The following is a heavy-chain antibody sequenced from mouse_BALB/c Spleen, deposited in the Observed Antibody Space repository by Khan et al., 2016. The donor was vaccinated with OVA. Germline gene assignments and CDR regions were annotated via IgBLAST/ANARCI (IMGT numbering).Heavy chain of an antibody. V-gene: IGHV1S137*01. CDR3: AREDGNYGAFAY. D-gene: IGHD2-1*01. CDR2: ISTYSGNS. CDR1: GYTFTDYA. Sequence: QVQLQQSGPELVRPGVSVKISCKGSGYTFTDYALHWVKYSHAKSLEWIGIISTYSGNSNYNQRFKGKATMTVGKSSSTAYMELARLTSEDSAIYYCAREDGNYGAFAYWGQGTLVTVSA. J-gene: IGHJ3*01.